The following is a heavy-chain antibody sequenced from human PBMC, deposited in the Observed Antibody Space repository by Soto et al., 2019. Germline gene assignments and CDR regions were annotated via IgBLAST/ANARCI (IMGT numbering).Heavy chain of an antibody. CDR1: GGTFSSYA. D-gene: IGHD6-13*01. V-gene: IGHV1-69*13. CDR2: IIPIFGTA. J-gene: IGHJ4*02. CDR3: AREDIAAAGTMVDY. Sequence: SVKVSCKACGGTFSSYAISWVRQAPGQGLEWMGGIIPIFGTANYARKFQGRVTITADESTSTAYMELSSLRSEDTAVYYCAREDIAAAGTMVDYWGQGTLVTVSS.